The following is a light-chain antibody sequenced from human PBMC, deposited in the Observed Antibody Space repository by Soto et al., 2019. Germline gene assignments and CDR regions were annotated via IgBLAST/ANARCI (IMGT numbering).Light chain of an antibody. J-gene: IGKJ1*01. CDR2: GTS. CDR3: QQYNNWPGT. Sequence: EIVMTQSPATLSVSPGERATLYCRASQSVRSNLAWYQQKPGQAPRLLISGTSTRATGISARFSGSGSGTEFTLTISSLQSEDFAIYYCQQYNNWPGTFGQGTKVDIK. V-gene: IGKV3-15*01. CDR1: QSVRSN.